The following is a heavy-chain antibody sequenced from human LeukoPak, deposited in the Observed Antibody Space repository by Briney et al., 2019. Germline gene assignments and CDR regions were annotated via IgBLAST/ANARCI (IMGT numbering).Heavy chain of an antibody. J-gene: IGHJ4*02. V-gene: IGHV1-18*01. CDR2: ISAYNGNT. CDR1: GYTFTSYG. D-gene: IGHD6-13*01. Sequence: ASVKVSCKASGYTFTSYGISWVRQAPGQGLEWMGWISAYNGNTNYAQKLQGRVTMTTDTSTSTAYMELSSLRSEDTAVYYCARVGPIYSSSWYYYFDYWGQGTLVTVSS. CDR3: ARVGPIYSSSWYYYFDY.